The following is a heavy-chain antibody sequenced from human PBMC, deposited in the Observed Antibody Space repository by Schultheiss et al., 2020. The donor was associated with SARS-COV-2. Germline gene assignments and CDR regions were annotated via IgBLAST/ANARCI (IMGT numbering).Heavy chain of an antibody. Sequence: GGSLRLSCATSGFTFSSYAMSWVRQAPGKGLEWVSAITSSGGSTLYADSVKGRFTISRDNSKNTLYLQMNSLRAEDTAVYYCASNRAEGSSWSLYYYGMDVWGQGTTVTVSS. CDR3: ASNRAEGSSWSLYYYGMDV. J-gene: IGHJ6*02. D-gene: IGHD6-13*01. CDR1: GFTFSSYA. CDR2: ITSSGGST. V-gene: IGHV3-23*01.